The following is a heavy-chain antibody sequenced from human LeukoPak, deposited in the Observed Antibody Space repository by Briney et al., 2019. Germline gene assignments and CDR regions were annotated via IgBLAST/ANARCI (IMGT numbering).Heavy chain of an antibody. CDR3: ARGVRFWSRTAVGRYFDY. CDR2: MNPNSGNT. CDR1: GYTFTSYD. Sequence: ASVKVSCKASGYTFTSYDINWVRQATGQGLEWMGWMNPNSGNTGYAQKFQGRVTITRNTSISTAYMELSSLRSEDTAVYYCARGVRFWSRTAVGRYFDYWGQGTLVTVSS. J-gene: IGHJ4*02. V-gene: IGHV1-8*03. D-gene: IGHD3-3*01.